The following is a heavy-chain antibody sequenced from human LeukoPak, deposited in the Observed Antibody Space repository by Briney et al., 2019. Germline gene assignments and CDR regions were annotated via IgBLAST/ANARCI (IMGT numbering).Heavy chain of an antibody. CDR1: GGSISSHY. CDR2: ISSIGST. CDR3: ARGGGLYCSSTSCHNWFDP. J-gene: IGHJ5*02. V-gene: IGHV4-59*11. D-gene: IGHD2-2*01. Sequence: PSETLSLTCTVSGGSISSHYWSWIRQPPGKGLEWIGYISSIGSTNYNPSLKSRVTISVDTSKNQFSLKLSSVTAADTAVYYCARGGGLYCSSTSCHNWFDPWGQGTLVTVSS.